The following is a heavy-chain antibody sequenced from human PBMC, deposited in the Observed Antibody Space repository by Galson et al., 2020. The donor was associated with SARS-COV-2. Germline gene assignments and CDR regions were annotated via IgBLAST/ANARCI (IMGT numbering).Heavy chain of an antibody. CDR2: ISYDGSNK. J-gene: IGHJ4*02. V-gene: IGHV3-30*04. D-gene: IGHD1-26*01. Sequence: GGSLRLSCAASGFTFSSYAMHWVRQAPGKGLEWVAVISYDGSNKYYADSVKGRFTISRDNSKNTLYLQMNSLRAEDTAVYYCARVESGSYYGSFDYWGQGTLVTVSS. CDR3: ARVESGSYYGSFDY. CDR1: GFTFSSYA.